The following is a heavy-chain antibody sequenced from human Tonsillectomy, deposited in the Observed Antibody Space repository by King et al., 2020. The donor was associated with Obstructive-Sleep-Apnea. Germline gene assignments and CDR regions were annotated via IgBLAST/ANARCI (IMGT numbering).Heavy chain of an antibody. J-gene: IGHJ4*02. V-gene: IGHV3-30*02. CDR3: AKDRLGSGWLNYFDF. CDR1: GFTFSSYG. Sequence: VQLVQSGGGVVQPGGSLRLSCAASGFTFSSYGMHWVRQAPGKGLEWVAFLRDDGSNKYYADAAKGRFTISRDNSKTTLYLQMNSLRGEDTAIYYCAKDRLGSGWLNYFDFWGQGTLVTVSS. CDR2: LRDDGSNK. D-gene: IGHD6-19*01.